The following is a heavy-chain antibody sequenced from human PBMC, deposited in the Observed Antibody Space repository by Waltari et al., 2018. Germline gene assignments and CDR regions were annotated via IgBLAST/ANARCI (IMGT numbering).Heavy chain of an antibody. CDR3: ARDPLRRFDY. Sequence: EVQVVESGGGLVQPGESLRLSCAVSGLTFESFWMTWFRQAPGKGLEWVANIKEDGSYEHSMDSGKGRFTISRDNAKNLVYLQMNSLKAEDTALYYCARDPLRRFDYWGQGTLVTVSS. CDR2: IKEDGSYE. V-gene: IGHV3-7*01. CDR1: GLTFESFW. J-gene: IGHJ4*02.